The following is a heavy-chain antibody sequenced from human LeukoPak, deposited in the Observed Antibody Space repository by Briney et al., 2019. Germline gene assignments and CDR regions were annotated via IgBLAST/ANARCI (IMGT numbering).Heavy chain of an antibody. V-gene: IGHV4-39*01. CDR1: GGSISSSSYY. Sequence: SETLSLTCTVSGGSISSSSYYWGWIRQPPGKGLEWIGSIYYSVSTYYNPSLKSRVTISVDTSKNQFSLKLSSVTASDTAVYYCARHEFRAAAGTPFDPWGQGTLVTVSS. D-gene: IGHD6-13*01. CDR3: ARHEFRAAAGTPFDP. CDR2: IYYSVST. J-gene: IGHJ5*02.